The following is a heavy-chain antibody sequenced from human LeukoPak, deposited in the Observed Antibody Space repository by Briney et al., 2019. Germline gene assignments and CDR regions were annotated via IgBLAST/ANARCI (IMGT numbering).Heavy chain of an antibody. J-gene: IGHJ4*02. V-gene: IGHV3-48*03. CDR2: ISSSGSTI. CDR3: ARGNSYSSGWFGDFDY. Sequence: GGSLRLSRAASVFTFSSYEMNWVRQAPGEGLEWVSYISSSGSTIYYADTVRGRFTISRDNAKNSLYLQMNSLRAEDTAVYYCARGNSYSSGWFGDFDYWGQGTLVTVCS. CDR1: VFTFSSYE. D-gene: IGHD6-19*01.